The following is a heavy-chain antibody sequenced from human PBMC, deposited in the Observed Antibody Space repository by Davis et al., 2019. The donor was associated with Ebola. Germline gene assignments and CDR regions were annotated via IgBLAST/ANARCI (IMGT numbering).Heavy chain of an antibody. V-gene: IGHV1-2*04. J-gene: IGHJ5*02. D-gene: IGHD1-26*01. CDR1: GYTFTGYY. CDR3: ARAPAGSGSWYNWFDP. CDR2: INPNSGGT. Sequence: ASVKVSCKASGYTFTGYYMHWVRQAPGQGLEWMGWINPNSGGTNYAQKFQGWVTMTTDTSTSTAYMELRSLRSDDTAVYYCARAPAGSGSWYNWFDPWGQGTLVTVSS.